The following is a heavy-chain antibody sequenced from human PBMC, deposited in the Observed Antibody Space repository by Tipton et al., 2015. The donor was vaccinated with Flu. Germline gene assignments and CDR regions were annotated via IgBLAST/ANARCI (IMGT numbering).Heavy chain of an antibody. CDR2: ISAYTANT. CDR3: ARSMGYSGGWNGGYFDH. D-gene: IGHD6-19*01. Sequence: QLVQSGAEVKKPGASVKVSCKASGYTFNTYGISWVRQAPGQGLEWMGWISAYTANTHYAQKFQGRITMTTDTSTSTAFMELRSLRSDDTAVYYCARSMGYSGGWNGGYFDHWGQGTLVTVSS. J-gene: IGHJ4*02. CDR1: GYTFNTYG. V-gene: IGHV1-18*01.